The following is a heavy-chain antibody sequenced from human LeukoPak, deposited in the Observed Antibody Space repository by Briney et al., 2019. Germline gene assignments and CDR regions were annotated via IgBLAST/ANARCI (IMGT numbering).Heavy chain of an antibody. D-gene: IGHD6-13*01. V-gene: IGHV1-8*01. J-gene: IGHJ6*02. Sequence: ASVKVSCNASGYTFTSYDINWVRQATGQGLEWMGWMNPNSGNTGYAQKFQGRVTMTRNTSISTAYMELSSLRSEDTAVYYCARGGLSSSWYFYYYYGMDVWGQGTTVTVSS. CDR1: GYTFTSYD. CDR2: MNPNSGNT. CDR3: ARGGLSSSWYFYYYYGMDV.